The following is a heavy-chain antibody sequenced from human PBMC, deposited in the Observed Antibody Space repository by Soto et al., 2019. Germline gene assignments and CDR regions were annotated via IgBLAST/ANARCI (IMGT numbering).Heavy chain of an antibody. CDR2: MSYDGSSK. CDR1: GFNFSSFG. J-gene: IGHJ4*02. CDR3: AKDRGWSSADLEY. V-gene: IGHV3-30*18. D-gene: IGHD6-19*01. Sequence: QVQLVESGGGVVQPGSSLRLSCAASGFNFSSFGMHWVRQAPGKGLEWVALMSYDGSSKYYQDSLKGRFTISRDKSKNTLYLQMSSLRVEDTAVYYCAKDRGWSSADLEYWGQVTLVTVSS.